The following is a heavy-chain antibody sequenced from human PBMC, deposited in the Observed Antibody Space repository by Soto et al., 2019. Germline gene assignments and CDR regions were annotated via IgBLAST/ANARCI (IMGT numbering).Heavy chain of an antibody. CDR3: AREGGTLYYDSSGYYLF. J-gene: IGHJ4*02. D-gene: IGHD3-22*01. CDR2: IIPIFGTA. Sequence: QVQLVQSGVEVKKPGSSVKVSCKASGGTFSSYAISWVRQAPGQGLEWMGGIIPIFGTANYAQKFQGRVTITADKSTSTAYMELSRLRSEDTAVYYCAREGGTLYYDSSGYYLFWGQGTLVTVSS. CDR1: GGTFSSYA. V-gene: IGHV1-69*06.